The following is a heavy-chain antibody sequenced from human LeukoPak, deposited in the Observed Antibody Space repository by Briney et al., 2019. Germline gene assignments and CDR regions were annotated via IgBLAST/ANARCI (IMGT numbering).Heavy chain of an antibody. CDR2: IGASGANT. CDR1: GFTFSSSA. V-gene: IGHV3-23*01. CDR3: AKDIYCSVGSCYSDFGY. D-gene: IGHD2-15*01. J-gene: IGHJ4*02. Sequence: PGRSLRLSCAASGFTFSSSAMSWVRQAPGKGLEWVSGIGASGANTYYAASVRGRFTISRDNSKNTLYLQMDSLRAEDTALYYCAKDIYCSVGSCYSDFGYWGQGALVTVSS.